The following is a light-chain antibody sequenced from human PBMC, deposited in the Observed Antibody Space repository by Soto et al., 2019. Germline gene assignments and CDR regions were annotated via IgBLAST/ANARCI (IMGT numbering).Light chain of an antibody. V-gene: IGKV3-11*01. CDR3: QQRSNCIT. J-gene: IGKJ5*01. CDR2: DAS. Sequence: EIVLTQSPATLSLSPGERATLSCRASQSVSSLLAWYQQKPGQAPRLLLYDASNRSTGIPDRFSGGGSGTXXXXXXXXXXXEDFXVYXCQQRSNCITFGQGTRLEIE. CDR1: QSVSSL.